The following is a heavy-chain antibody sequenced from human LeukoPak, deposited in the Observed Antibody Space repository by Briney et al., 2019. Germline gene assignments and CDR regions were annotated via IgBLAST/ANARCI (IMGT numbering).Heavy chain of an antibody. V-gene: IGHV3-21*01. Sequence: PGGSLRLSCAASGFTFSTYSMNWVRQAPGKGLEGVSSISSSSYIYYADSVKGRFTISRDNAKNSLYLQMNSLRAEDTAVYYCAREAYDFWSGYTDYWGQGTLVTVSS. CDR1: GFTFSTYS. J-gene: IGHJ4*02. CDR3: AREAYDFWSGYTDY. CDR2: ISSSSYI. D-gene: IGHD3-3*01.